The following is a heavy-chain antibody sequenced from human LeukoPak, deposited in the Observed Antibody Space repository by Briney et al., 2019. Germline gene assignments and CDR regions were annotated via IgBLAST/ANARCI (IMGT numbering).Heavy chain of an antibody. Sequence: GGSLRLSCAASGFTFSSYAMHWVRQAPGKGLEWVAVISYDGSNKYYADSVKGRFTISRDNSKNTLYLQMNSLRAEDTAVYYCARDQGQWLVQYAFDIWGQGTMVTVSS. D-gene: IGHD6-19*01. J-gene: IGHJ3*02. CDR3: ARDQGQWLVQYAFDI. V-gene: IGHV3-30*04. CDR2: ISYDGSNK. CDR1: GFTFSSYA.